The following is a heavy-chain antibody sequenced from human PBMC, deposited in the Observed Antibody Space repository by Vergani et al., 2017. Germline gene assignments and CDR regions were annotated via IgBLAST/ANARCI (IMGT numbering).Heavy chain of an antibody. Sequence: EVQLVESGGGVVRPGGSLRLSCAASGFTFDDYGMSWVRQAPGKGLEWVSGINWNGGSTGYADSVKGRFTISRDNAKNSLYLQMNSLRAEDTALYYCARGSRDNILTGYAHYYYGMDVWGQGTTVTVSS. D-gene: IGHD3-9*01. CDR2: INWNGGST. CDR3: ARGSRDNILTGYAHYYYGMDV. J-gene: IGHJ6*02. CDR1: GFTFDDYG. V-gene: IGHV3-20*04.